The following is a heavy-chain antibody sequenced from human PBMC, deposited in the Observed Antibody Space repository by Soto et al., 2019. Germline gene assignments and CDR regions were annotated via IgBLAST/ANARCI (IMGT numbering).Heavy chain of an antibody. D-gene: IGHD5-18*01. CDR2: IKQDGSEK. CDR3: ARDFPEGDSYGFHVYYYYGMDV. CDR1: GFTFSSYW. J-gene: IGHJ6*02. V-gene: IGHV3-7*03. Sequence: GSLRLSCAASGFTFSSYWMSWVRQAPGKGLEWVANIKQDGSEKYYVDSVKGRFTISRDNAKNSLYLQMNSLRAEDTAVYYCARDFPEGDSYGFHVYYYYGMDVWGQGTTVTVS.